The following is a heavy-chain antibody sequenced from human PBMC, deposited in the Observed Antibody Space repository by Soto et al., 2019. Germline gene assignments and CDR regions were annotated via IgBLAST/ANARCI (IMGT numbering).Heavy chain of an antibody. Sequence: GGSLRLSCAASGFTFSDYYMSWIRQAPGKGLEWLSYSSDSGTFTRYAASVKGRFSISRDNAKNSLYLQINSLRGEDTAIYYCARSGDNYNLLDYWGQGPPVTLSS. V-gene: IGHV3-11*06. CDR1: GFTFSDYY. D-gene: IGHD1-1*01. CDR2: SSDSGTFT. J-gene: IGHJ4*02. CDR3: ARSGDNYNLLDY.